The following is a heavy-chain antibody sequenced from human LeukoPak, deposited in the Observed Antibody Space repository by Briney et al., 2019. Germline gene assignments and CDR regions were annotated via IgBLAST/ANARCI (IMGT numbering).Heavy chain of an antibody. J-gene: IGHJ5*02. CDR1: GGTFSSDA. CDR3: ASSAVTTVVNWFDP. D-gene: IGHD4-17*01. CDR2: IIPIFGTA. Sequence: SVKVSCKASGGTFSSDAISWVRQAPGQGLEWMGGIIPIFGTANYAQKFQGRVTITADESTSTAYMELSSLRSGDTAVYYCASSAVTTVVNWFDPWGQGTLVTVSS. V-gene: IGHV1-69*13.